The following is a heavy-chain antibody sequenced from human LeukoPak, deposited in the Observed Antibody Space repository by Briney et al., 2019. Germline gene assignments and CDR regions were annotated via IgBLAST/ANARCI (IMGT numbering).Heavy chain of an antibody. J-gene: IGHJ3*02. Sequence: GGSLRLSCAASRFTFTNYWMSWVRQAPGKGLEWVANIKQDGSEKHYVDSVRGRFTISRDNARNSLFLQMNSLRVEDTATYYCTRKRGLTHAFDIWGQGTMVTVSS. CDR1: RFTFTNYW. V-gene: IGHV3-7*01. CDR3: TRKRGLTHAFDI. D-gene: IGHD3-10*01. CDR2: IKQDGSEK.